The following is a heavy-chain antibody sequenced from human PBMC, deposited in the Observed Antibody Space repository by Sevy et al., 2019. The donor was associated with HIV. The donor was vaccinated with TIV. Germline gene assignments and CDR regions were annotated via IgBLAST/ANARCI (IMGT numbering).Heavy chain of an antibody. V-gene: IGHV3-49*03. CDR1: GFTFGDYA. D-gene: IGHD5-12*01. CDR2: IRRNSHEPYGGTT. CDR3: TRPLATADTPEYFFDY. Sequence: GGSLRLSCTSSGFTFGDYAMSWFRQAPGKGLEWVAFIRRNSHEPYGGTTEYAASMKGRFTISRDDSKSIAYLQMISLKTEDTAVYYCTRPLATADTPEYFFDYWGQGILVTVSS. J-gene: IGHJ4*02.